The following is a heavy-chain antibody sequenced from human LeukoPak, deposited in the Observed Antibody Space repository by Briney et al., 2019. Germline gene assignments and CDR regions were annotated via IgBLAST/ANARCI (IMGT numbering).Heavy chain of an antibody. CDR2: FYTSANI. Sequence: SETLSLTCTVSGDSVSGYYGSWIRQPPGKGLEWIGYFYTSANINYNPSLKSRVTMSVDTSKNQFSLKLSSVTAADTAVYYCARGLRDEERHYGYYYMDVWGKGTTVTVSS. CDR1: GDSVSGYY. V-gene: IGHV4-4*09. D-gene: IGHD3-22*01. J-gene: IGHJ6*03. CDR3: ARGLRDEERHYGYYYMDV.